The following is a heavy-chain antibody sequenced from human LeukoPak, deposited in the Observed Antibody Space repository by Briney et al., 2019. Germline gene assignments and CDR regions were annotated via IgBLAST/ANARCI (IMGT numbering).Heavy chain of an antibody. J-gene: IGHJ4*02. CDR3: VKGFVHPTYYFDY. V-gene: IGHV3-23*01. D-gene: IGHD3-10*01. CDR1: GFTFSNYA. CDR2: ITGSGDGT. Sequence: PGGSLRLSCAASGFTFSNYAMMWVRQAPGKRLEWVSSITGSGDGTYYADSVRGRVTISRDNSENTLYLQLNSLRADDTAVYFCVKGFVHPTYYFDYWGQGTLVTVSS.